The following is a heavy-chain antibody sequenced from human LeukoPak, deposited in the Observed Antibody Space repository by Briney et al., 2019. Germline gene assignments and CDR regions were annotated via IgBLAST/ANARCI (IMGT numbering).Heavy chain of an antibody. Sequence: ASVKVSCKVSGYTLTELSMHWVRQAPGNGLEWMGGFDPEDGETIYAQKFQGRVTMTEDTSTDTAYMELSSLRSEDTAVYYCATNRWGSYWFDPWGQGTLVTVSS. V-gene: IGHV1-24*01. CDR1: GYTLTELS. CDR2: FDPEDGET. J-gene: IGHJ5*02. D-gene: IGHD2-21*01. CDR3: ATNRWGSYWFDP.